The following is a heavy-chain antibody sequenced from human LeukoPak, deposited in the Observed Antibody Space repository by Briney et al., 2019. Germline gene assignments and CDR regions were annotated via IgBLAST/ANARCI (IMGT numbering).Heavy chain of an antibody. CDR3: AKGPTMVRGVKGASAFDI. J-gene: IGHJ3*02. CDR1: GFTFSSYA. Sequence: GGSLRLSCAASGFTFSSYAMSWVRQAPGKGLEWVSAISGSGGSTYYADSVKGRFTISRDNSKNTLYLQMNSLRAEDTAVYYCAKGPTMVRGVKGASAFDIWGQGTMVTVSS. D-gene: IGHD3-10*01. CDR2: ISGSGGST. V-gene: IGHV3-23*01.